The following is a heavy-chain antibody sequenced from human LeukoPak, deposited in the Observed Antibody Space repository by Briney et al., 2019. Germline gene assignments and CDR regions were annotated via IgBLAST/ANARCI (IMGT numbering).Heavy chain of an antibody. V-gene: IGHV3-72*01. CDR2: SRNKARGYTT. D-gene: IGHD2-15*01. CDR1: GFTLSSHA. J-gene: IGHJ4*02. CDR3: SRAWAAGKHYVGY. Sequence: GGSLRLSCAASGFTLSSHAMSWVRQAPGKGLEWVGRSRNKARGYTTEYAASVKGRFTISRDDSKNSVFLQMNSLKNEDTAVYYCSRAWAAGKHYVGYWGQGTLVTVSS.